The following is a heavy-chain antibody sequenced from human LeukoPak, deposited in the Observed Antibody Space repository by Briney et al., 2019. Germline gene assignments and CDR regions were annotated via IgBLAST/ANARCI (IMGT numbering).Heavy chain of an antibody. Sequence: SETLSLTCAVYGGSFSGYYWSWIRQPPGKGLEWIGEINHSGSTNYNPSLKSRVTISVDTSKNQFSLKLSSVTAADTAVYYCARAAEWLDHTYYFDYWGQGTLVTVSS. V-gene: IGHV4-34*01. D-gene: IGHD6-19*01. J-gene: IGHJ4*02. CDR3: ARAAEWLDHTYYFDY. CDR2: INHSGST. CDR1: GGSFSGYY.